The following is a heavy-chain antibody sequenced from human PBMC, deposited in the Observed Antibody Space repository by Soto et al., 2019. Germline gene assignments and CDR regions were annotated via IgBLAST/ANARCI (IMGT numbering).Heavy chain of an antibody. CDR3: ARWGCNEGGDAFDI. CDR2: INPNSGGT. D-gene: IGHD2-8*02. J-gene: IGHJ3*02. CDR1: GYTFTGYY. Sequence: ASVKVSCKASGYTFTGYYMHWVRQAPGQGLEWMGWINPNSGGTNYAQKFQGWVTMTRDTSISTTYMELSRLRSDDTAVYYCARWGCNEGGDAFDIWGQGTMVTVSS. V-gene: IGHV1-2*04.